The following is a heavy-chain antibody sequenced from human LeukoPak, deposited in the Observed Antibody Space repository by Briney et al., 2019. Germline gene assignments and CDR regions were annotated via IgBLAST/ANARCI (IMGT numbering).Heavy chain of an antibody. V-gene: IGHV3-74*01. Sequence: PGGSLRLSCAASGFTFSSYWMHWVRQAPGKGLVWVSRINSDGSSTSYADSVKGRFTISRDNAKNTLYLQTNSLRAEDTAVYYCARKRAPPRNWFDPWGQGTLVTVSS. CDR3: ARKRAPPRNWFDP. CDR2: INSDGSST. CDR1: GFTFSSYW. J-gene: IGHJ5*02.